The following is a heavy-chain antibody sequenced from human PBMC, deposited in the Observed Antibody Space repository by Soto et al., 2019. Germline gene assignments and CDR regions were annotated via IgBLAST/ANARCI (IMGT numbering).Heavy chain of an antibody. CDR2: INPNSGGT. CDR1: GYTFTGYY. V-gene: IGHV1-2*02. Sequence: ASVKVSCKASGYTFTGYYMHWVRQAPGQGLEWMGWINPNSGGTNYAQKFQGRVTMTRDTSISTAYMELSRLRSDDTAVYYCARDGVVVPAASHYYYGTDVWGQGTTVTVSS. CDR3: ARDGVVVPAASHYYYGTDV. D-gene: IGHD2-2*01. J-gene: IGHJ6*02.